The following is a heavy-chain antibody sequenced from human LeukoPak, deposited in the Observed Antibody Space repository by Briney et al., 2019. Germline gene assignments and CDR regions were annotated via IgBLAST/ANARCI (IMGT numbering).Heavy chain of an antibody. V-gene: IGHV4-4*07. CDR2: ISISGRT. Sequence: PSETLSLTCTVSGMSITSYYWSWIRQPAGKGLEWIGSISISGRTNDNPSLKSRVTMSVDRSKNQFSLKLNSVTVADTAVYYCARVSSWAFDYWGQGALVTVSS. CDR1: GMSITSYY. J-gene: IGHJ4*02. D-gene: IGHD6-13*01. CDR3: ARVSSWAFDY.